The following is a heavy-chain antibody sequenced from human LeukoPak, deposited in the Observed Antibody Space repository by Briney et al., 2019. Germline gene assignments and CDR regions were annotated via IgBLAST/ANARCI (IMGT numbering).Heavy chain of an antibody. D-gene: IGHD1-26*01. Sequence: GESLKISCKGSGYSSTSYWIGWVRQMPGKGLEWMGIIYPGDSDTRYSPSFQGQVTISADKSISTAYLQWSSLKASDTAMYYCARRRDLYSGSYYPFDYWGQGTLVTVSS. CDR2: IYPGDSDT. V-gene: IGHV5-51*01. J-gene: IGHJ4*02. CDR1: GYSSTSYW. CDR3: ARRRDLYSGSYYPFDY.